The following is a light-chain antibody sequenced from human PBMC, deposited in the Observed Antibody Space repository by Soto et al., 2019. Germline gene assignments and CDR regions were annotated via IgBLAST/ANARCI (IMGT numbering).Light chain of an antibody. Sequence: EIVLTQSPGTLSFSPGERATLSCWASQNVITNYLAWYQQKPGQAPRLLIYGASRRATGIPDRFSGSGSGKDFTLTISRLEPEDFAVYYCQQYATSPITFGQGTRLEIK. CDR3: QQYATSPIT. CDR1: QNVITNY. CDR2: GAS. J-gene: IGKJ5*01. V-gene: IGKV3-20*01.